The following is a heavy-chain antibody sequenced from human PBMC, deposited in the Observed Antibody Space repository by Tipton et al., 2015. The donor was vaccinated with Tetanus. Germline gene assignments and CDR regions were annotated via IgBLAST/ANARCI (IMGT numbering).Heavy chain of an antibody. CDR2: ISWDSGSI. Sequence: SLRLSCAASGFTIEDYAMHWVRQAPGKGLEWVSSISWDSGSIVYADSVKGRFSISRDNAENSLYLQMNSLRAEDTALYYCAKDRRTYDFWSGHYRGLYGMAVWGQGTTVTVSS. CDR1: GFTIEDYA. J-gene: IGHJ6*02. CDR3: AKDRRTYDFWSGHYRGLYGMAV. D-gene: IGHD3-3*01. V-gene: IGHV3-9*01.